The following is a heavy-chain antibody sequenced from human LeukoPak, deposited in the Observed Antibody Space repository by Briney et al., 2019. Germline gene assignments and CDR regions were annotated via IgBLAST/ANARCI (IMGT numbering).Heavy chain of an antibody. CDR2: INHSGST. V-gene: IGHV4-34*01. J-gene: IGHJ4*02. CDR1: GGSFSGYY. Sequence: SETLSLTCAVYGGSFSGYYWSWIRQPPGKGLEWIGEINHSGSTNYNPSLKSRVTISVVTSKNQFSLKLSSVTAADTAVYYCARGGGMAYGSALSSWGQGTLVTVSS. CDR3: ARGGGMAYGSALSS. D-gene: IGHD3-10*01.